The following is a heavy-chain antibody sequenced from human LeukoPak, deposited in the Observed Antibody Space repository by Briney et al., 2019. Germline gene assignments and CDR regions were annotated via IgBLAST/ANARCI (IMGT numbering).Heavy chain of an antibody. CDR1: GFTFSSYA. V-gene: IGHV3-30*04. D-gene: IGHD2-15*01. J-gene: IGHJ6*03. Sequence: GGSLRLSCAASGFTFSSYAMHWVRQAPGKGLEWVAVISYDGSNKYYADSVKGRFTISRDNSKNTLYLQMNSLRAEDTAVYYCARCRYCSGGSCAHDPYYYYMDVWGKGTTVTISS. CDR3: ARCRYCSGGSCAHDPYYYYMDV. CDR2: ISYDGSNK.